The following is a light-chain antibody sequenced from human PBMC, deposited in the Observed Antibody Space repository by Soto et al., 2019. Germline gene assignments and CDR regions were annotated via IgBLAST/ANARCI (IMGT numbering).Light chain of an antibody. J-gene: IGKJ5*01. Sequence: EIILTQSPDTLSLSPGERATLSCRASQTVSCNYLAWCQQRPGQAPRLLIYGASTRAAGIPDRFSGSGSGTDCTLTITRLEPEDSAVYFCQQYTGPPTTFGQGTRLESK. CDR3: QQYTGPPTT. CDR2: GAS. CDR1: QTVSCNY. V-gene: IGKV3-20*01.